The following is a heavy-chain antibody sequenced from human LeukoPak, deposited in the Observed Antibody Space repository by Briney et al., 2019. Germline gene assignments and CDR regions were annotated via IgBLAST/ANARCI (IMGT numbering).Heavy chain of an antibody. CDR3: AIRDYYGSGSIPDFSFFYYYYGMDV. D-gene: IGHD3-10*01. J-gene: IGHJ6*04. CDR1: GFTFSSYA. CDR2: ISGSGGST. V-gene: IGHV3-23*01. Sequence: PGGSLRLSCAASGFTFSSYAMSWVRQAPGKGLEWVSAISGSGGSTYYADSVKGRFTISRDNSKNTLYLQMNSLRAEDTAVYYCAIRDYYGSGSIPDFSFFYYYYGMDVWGKGTTVTVSS.